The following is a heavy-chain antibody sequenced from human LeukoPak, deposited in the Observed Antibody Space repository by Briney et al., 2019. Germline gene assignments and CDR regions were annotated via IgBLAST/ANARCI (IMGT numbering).Heavy chain of an antibody. J-gene: IGHJ4*02. V-gene: IGHV4-34*01. CDR2: MDHSGST. CDR1: GGSFSGYY. D-gene: IGHD5-18*01. Sequence: PSETLSLTCAVYGGSFSGYYWSWIRQPPGKGLEWIGEMDHSGSTNYNPSLKSRVTISVDTSKNQFSLKLSSVTAADTAVYYCARVGYSLRRWGQGTLVTVSS. CDR3: ARVGYSLRR.